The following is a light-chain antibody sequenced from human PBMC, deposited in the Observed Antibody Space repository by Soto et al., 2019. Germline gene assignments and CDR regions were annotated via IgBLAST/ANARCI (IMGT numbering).Light chain of an antibody. V-gene: IGKV4-1*01. CDR2: WAS. J-gene: IGKJ1*01. Sequence: DIVMTQSPDSLAVSLGERATINCKSSQSVLYSSNNKNYLAWYQQKPGQPPKLLIYWASTRESGVPDRFSGSGSGTDFTLTISSLQAEDVAVYYCQQYYSTPQTFGQGTEVEIK. CDR3: QQYYSTPQT. CDR1: QSVLYSSNNKNY.